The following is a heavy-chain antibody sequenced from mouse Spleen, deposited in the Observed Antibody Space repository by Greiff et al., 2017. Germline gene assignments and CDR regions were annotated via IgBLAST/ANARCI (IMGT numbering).Heavy chain of an antibody. CDR3: ARSSPGRGFAY. D-gene: IGHD1-1*01. CDR1: GYTFTSYW. J-gene: IGHJ3*01. CDR2: IDPSDSYT. Sequence: QVQLQQPGAELVMPGASVKLSCKASGYTFTSYWMHWVKQRPGQGLEWIGEIDPSDSYTNYNQKFKGKATLTVDKSSSTAYMQLSSLTYEDSAVYYCARSSPGRGFAYWGQGTLVTVSA. V-gene: IGHV1-69*01.